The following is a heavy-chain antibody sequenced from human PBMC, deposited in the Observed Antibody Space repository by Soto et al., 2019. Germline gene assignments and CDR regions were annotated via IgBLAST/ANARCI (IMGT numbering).Heavy chain of an antibody. CDR3: ARRGIDTMSGFDALDV. D-gene: IGHD6-25*01. J-gene: IGHJ3*01. Sequence: EVLLVESGGGLVQPGGSLRLSCTTSGFTFSTYDMHWVRQVPGKGLEWVSGIVVAGDTYYPDSVKGRFTISRENAKNSLYLHMDSLRVEDTAVYYCARRGIDTMSGFDALDVWGLGTKVTVSS. CDR1: GFTFSTYD. V-gene: IGHV3-13*01. CDR2: IVVAGDT.